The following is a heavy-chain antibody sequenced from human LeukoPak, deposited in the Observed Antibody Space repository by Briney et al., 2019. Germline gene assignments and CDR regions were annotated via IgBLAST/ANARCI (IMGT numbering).Heavy chain of an antibody. CDR3: VRDIGRVATTS. V-gene: IGHV3-74*01. CDR1: GFTFSSYW. CDR2: INSDGTIT. Sequence: PGGSLRLSCAASGFTFSSYWMHWVRQAPGKGLVWVSRINSDGTITNYADSVKGRFTISRDNAKNTLYLQMKSLGAEDTAVYYCVRDIGRVATTSWGQGTLVTVSS. D-gene: IGHD2-21*02. J-gene: IGHJ1*01.